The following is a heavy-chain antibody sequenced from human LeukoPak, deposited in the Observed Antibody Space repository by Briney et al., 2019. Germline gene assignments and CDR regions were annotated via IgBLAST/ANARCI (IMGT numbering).Heavy chain of an antibody. Sequence: GGSLRLSCAASGFNFNDYGMTWVREVPGRGLEWVSGINWTGRKTGYADSVKGRFTISRDNAKNSLYLQMNSLRAEDTALYYCARERYCFGSGSYYKGFDPWGQGTLVTVSS. CDR1: GFNFNDYG. D-gene: IGHD3-10*01. CDR3: ARERYCFGSGSYYKGFDP. CDR2: INWTGRKT. V-gene: IGHV3-20*04. J-gene: IGHJ5*02.